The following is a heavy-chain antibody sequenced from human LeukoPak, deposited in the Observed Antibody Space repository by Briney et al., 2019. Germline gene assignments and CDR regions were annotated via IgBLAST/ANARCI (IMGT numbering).Heavy chain of an antibody. Sequence: GGSLRLSCAASGFTLSSYWMSWVRQAPGKGRGWVANIKQDGSEKYYVDSVKGRFTISRDNAKNSLYLQMNSLRAEDTAVYYCARDPPNSGYALDVWGQGTTVTVSS. J-gene: IGHJ3*01. CDR1: GFTLSSYW. V-gene: IGHV3-7*01. CDR3: ARDPPNSGYALDV. D-gene: IGHD7-27*01. CDR2: IKQDGSEK.